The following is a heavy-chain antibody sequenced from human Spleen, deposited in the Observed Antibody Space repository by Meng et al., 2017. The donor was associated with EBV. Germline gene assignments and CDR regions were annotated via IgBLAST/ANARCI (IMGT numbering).Heavy chain of an antibody. D-gene: IGHD2/OR15-2a*01. CDR1: GGSTSSMGW. CDR2: IYHSGRS. V-gene: IGHV4-4*02. J-gene: IGHJ5*02. CDR3: ARWRRNSRNYLAGFDP. Sequence: VSLLDAGPVSLERSRTRALTCAVYGGSTSSMGWLSWLRQSAEKGLEWIGEIYHSGRSNYNPSLKSRVTMSVNKSKNQFSLNLSSVTAADTAVYYCARWRRNSRNYLAGFDPWGQGTLVTVSS.